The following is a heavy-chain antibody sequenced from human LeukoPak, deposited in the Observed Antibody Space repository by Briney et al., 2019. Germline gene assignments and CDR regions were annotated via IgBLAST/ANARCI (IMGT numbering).Heavy chain of an antibody. CDR3: ANRGYSYGYVRSEFDY. Sequence: GGSLRLSCAASGFTFSSYAMSWVRQAPGKGLEWVSAISGSGGSTYYADSVKGRFTISRDNPKNTLYLQMNSLRAEDTAVYYCANRGYSYGYVRSEFDYWGQGTLVTVSS. J-gene: IGHJ4*02. D-gene: IGHD5-18*01. CDR2: ISGSGGST. CDR1: GFTFSSYA. V-gene: IGHV3-23*01.